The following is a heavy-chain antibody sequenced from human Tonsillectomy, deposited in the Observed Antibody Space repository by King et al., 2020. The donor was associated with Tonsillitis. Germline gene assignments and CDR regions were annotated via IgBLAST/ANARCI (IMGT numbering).Heavy chain of an antibody. V-gene: IGHV4-39*01. D-gene: IGHD3-3*01. CDR1: GGSIRSSGYY. CDR3: ARSLSSSDFSSGYYYYSDS. CDR2: IYFSGST. Sequence: LQLQESGPGLVKPSETLSLTCSVSGGSIRSSGYYWGWIRQPPGKGLEWIGSIYFSGSTYYKSSLKSRVTISVDTSENQFSLKLSSVTAADTALYFCARSLSSSDFSSGYYYYSDSWGQGILVTVSS. J-gene: IGHJ4*02.